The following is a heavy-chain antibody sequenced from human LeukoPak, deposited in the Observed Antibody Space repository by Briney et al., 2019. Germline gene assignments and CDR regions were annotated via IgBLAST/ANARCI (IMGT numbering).Heavy chain of an antibody. CDR2: IYYSGST. CDR1: GGSISSGGYY. D-gene: IGHD6-19*01. CDR3: ARDGVAVADNYFDY. Sequence: SETLSLTCTVSGGSISSGGYYWSWIRQHPGKGLEWIGYIYYSGSTYYNPSLKSRVTISIDTSKNQFSLKLSSVTAADTAVYYCARDGVAVADNYFDYWGQGTLVTVSS. J-gene: IGHJ4*02. V-gene: IGHV4-31*03.